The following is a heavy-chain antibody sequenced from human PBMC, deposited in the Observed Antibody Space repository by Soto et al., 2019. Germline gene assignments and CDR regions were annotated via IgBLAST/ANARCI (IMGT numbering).Heavy chain of an antibody. Sequence: QVQLVESGGGVVQPGMSLRLSCAASGFTFSNYGMHWVRQAPGKGLEWVAVIWYAGSNKYYADSVKGRFTISRDNSKNTLYLQMNSLRAEDTAVYYCGYGSDHSADYWGQGTLVTVSS. CDR2: IWYAGSNK. V-gene: IGHV3-33*01. CDR1: GFTFSNYG. J-gene: IGHJ4*02. CDR3: GYGSDHSADY. D-gene: IGHD3-10*01.